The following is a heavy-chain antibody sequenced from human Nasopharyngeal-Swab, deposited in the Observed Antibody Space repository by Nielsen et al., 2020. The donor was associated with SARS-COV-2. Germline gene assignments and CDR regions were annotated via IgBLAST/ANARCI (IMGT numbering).Heavy chain of an antibody. D-gene: IGHD6-19*01. Sequence: GESLKISCAASGFTFDDYAMHWVRQAPGKGLEWVSLISGDGGSTYYADSVKGRFTISRDNSKTSLYLQMNSLRTEDTALYYCAKEAPGQYSSGSDPHYYYYYGMDVWGQGTTVTVSS. CDR3: AKEAPGQYSSGSDPHYYYYYGMDV. CDR2: ISGDGGST. CDR1: GFTFDDYA. V-gene: IGHV3-43*02. J-gene: IGHJ6*02.